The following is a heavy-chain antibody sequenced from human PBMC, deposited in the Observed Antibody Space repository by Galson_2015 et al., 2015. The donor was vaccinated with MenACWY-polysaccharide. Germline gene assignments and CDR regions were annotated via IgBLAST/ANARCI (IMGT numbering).Heavy chain of an antibody. Sequence: SVKVSCKASGYTFTSYAMCWVRQAPGQGLECLGWISAGNGNMKYTQKFQGRVTITRDTSATTAYMELSSLSTEDTAVYYYARDLSPEEGAPPPGLDYSGQGTLVTVSS. J-gene: IGHJ4*02. V-gene: IGHV1-3*01. D-gene: IGHD1-26*01. CDR1: GYTFTSYA. CDR2: ISAGNGNM. CDR3: ARDLSPEEGAPPPGLDY.